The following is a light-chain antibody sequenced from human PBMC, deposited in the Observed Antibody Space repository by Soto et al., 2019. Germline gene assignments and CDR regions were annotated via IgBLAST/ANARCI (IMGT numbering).Light chain of an antibody. CDR1: QNIYTW. V-gene: IGKV1-5*01. Sequence: DIQMTQSPSTLSASVGDRVTITCRASQNIYTWLAWYQQKPGKAPKLLIYDASTLESGGPSRFSGSGSGAEFTLTISSLQPDDFGSYYCQQYNNYPWTFGQGTKVDIK. CDR3: QQYNNYPWT. CDR2: DAS. J-gene: IGKJ1*01.